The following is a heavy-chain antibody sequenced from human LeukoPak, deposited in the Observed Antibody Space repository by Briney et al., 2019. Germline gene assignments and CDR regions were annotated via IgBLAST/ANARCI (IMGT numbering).Heavy chain of an antibody. J-gene: IGHJ4*02. Sequence: SETLSLTCAVYGGSFSGYYWSWIRQPPGKGLEWIGEINHSGSTNYNPSLKSRVTISVDTSKNQFSLKLSSVTAADTAVYYCARGYGDIDYWGQGTLVTVSS. V-gene: IGHV4-34*01. CDR1: GGSFSGYY. CDR2: INHSGST. CDR3: ARGYGDIDY. D-gene: IGHD4-17*01.